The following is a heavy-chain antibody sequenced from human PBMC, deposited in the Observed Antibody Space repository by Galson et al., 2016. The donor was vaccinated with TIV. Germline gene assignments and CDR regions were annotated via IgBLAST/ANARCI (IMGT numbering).Heavy chain of an antibody. CDR1: GFTFDDYG. CDR3: SKARGNGYVSPQDYYYGMDV. CDR2: ISSNSVYR. D-gene: IGHD6-25*01. J-gene: IGHJ6*02. Sequence: LRLSCAASGFTFDDYGMHWVRQTPGKGLEWDSGISSNSVYRGYAGSVKGRFTIFRDNAKKSLFVQMNSLRGEDSAIYYCSKARGNGYVSPQDYYYGMDVWGQGTTVTVS. V-gene: IGHV3-9*01.